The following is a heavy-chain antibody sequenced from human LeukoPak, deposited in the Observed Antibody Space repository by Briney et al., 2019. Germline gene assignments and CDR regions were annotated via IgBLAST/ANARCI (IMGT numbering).Heavy chain of an antibody. CDR3: ARDRWFGESRYFDS. V-gene: IGHV3-21*01. Sequence: PGGSLRLSCAASGFTFSSYSMNWVRQAPGKGLEWVSSISSSSTYIYYADSVKGRFTISRDNAKNSLYLQMNSLRDEDTAVYYRARDRWFGESRYFDSWGQGTLVTVSS. J-gene: IGHJ4*02. CDR2: ISSSSTYI. CDR1: GFTFSSYS. D-gene: IGHD3-10*01.